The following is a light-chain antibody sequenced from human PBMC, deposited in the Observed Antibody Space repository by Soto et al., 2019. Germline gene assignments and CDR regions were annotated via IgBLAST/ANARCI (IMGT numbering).Light chain of an antibody. Sequence: EIVMTQSPATLSVSPGERATLSCRASQSVSRNLAWFQQRPGQGPRLLIYGASTRATGIPARFSGSGSGTEFTLTISSLQSEDFAVYYCQQYDNWPPVTFGQGTKVEIK. V-gene: IGKV3-15*01. CDR2: GAS. CDR3: QQYDNWPPVT. CDR1: QSVSRN. J-gene: IGKJ1*01.